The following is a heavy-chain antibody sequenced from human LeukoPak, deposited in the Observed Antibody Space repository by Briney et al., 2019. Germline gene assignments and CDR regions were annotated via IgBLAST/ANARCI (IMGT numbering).Heavy chain of an antibody. CDR1: GGSVSDYY. CDR3: ARMMHGDYFDY. Sequence: SGTLSLTCTVSGGSVSDYYWSWIRQSPGKGLEWIGYIYYTGTTSYNPSLKSRVTISAETSKNQFSLNLISVTAADTAVYYCARMMHGDYFDYWGQGTLVTVSS. CDR2: IYYTGTT. V-gene: IGHV4-59*02. J-gene: IGHJ4*02. D-gene: IGHD3-16*01.